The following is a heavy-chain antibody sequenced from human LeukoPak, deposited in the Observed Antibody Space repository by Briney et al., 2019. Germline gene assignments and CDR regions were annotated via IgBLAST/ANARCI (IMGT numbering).Heavy chain of an antibody. V-gene: IGHV4-59*01. CDR3: ARDNGYYYMDV. CDR2: IYYSGST. J-gene: IGHJ6*03. D-gene: IGHD2-8*01. CDR1: GGSTSSYY. Sequence: SETLSLTCTVSGGSTSSYYWSWIRQPPGKGLEWIGYIYYSGSTNYNPSLKSRVTIAVDTSKNQFSLKLSSVTAADTAVYYCARDNGYYYMDVWGKGTTVTVSS.